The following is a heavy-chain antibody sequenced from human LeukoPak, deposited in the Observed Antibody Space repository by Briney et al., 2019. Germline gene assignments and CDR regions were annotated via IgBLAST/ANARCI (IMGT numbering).Heavy chain of an antibody. J-gene: IGHJ4*02. CDR1: GGTFSSYA. D-gene: IGHD5-12*01. CDR3: ARDGTDDYGYFDY. Sequence: AASVKVSCKASGGTFSSYAISWVRQAPGQGLEWMGRIIPILGIANYAQKFQGRVTITADKSTSTAYMELSSLRSEDTAVYYCARDGTDDYGYFDYWGQGTLVTVSS. CDR2: IIPILGIA. V-gene: IGHV1-69*04.